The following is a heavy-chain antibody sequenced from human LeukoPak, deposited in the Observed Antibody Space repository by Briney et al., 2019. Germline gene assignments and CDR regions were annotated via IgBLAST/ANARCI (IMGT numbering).Heavy chain of an antibody. CDR1: GFTFSSYS. Sequence: GGSLRLSCAASGFTFSSYSMNWVRQAPGKGLEWVSSISSSSSYIYCADSVKGRFTISRDNAKNSLYLQMNSLRAEDTAVYYCARGGWYYYDSSGYYGGMFYWGQGTLVTVSS. CDR2: ISSSSSYI. D-gene: IGHD3-22*01. CDR3: ARGGWYYYDSSGYYGGMFY. V-gene: IGHV3-21*01. J-gene: IGHJ4*02.